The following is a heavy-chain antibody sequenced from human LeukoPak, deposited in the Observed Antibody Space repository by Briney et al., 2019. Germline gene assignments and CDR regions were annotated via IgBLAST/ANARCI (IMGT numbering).Heavy chain of an antibody. J-gene: IGHJ4*02. D-gene: IGHD6-13*01. CDR3: ARGGSKFDY. V-gene: IGHV3-9*01. Sequence: GRSLRLSCAASGFTFDDYAMHWVRQAPGKGLEWVSGISWNSGSIGYADSVKGRFTISRDNAKNSLYLQMNSLRAEDTAVYYCARGGSKFDYWGQGTLVTVSS. CDR2: ISWNSGSI. CDR1: GFTFDDYA.